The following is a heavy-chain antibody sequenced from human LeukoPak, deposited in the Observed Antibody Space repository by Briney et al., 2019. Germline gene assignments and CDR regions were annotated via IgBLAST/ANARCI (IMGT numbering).Heavy chain of an antibody. CDR2: ISSSSSYI. CDR1: GFTFSTYS. V-gene: IGHV3-21*01. Sequence: PGGSLRLSCAASGFTFSTYSMTWVRQAPGKGLEWVSSISSSSSYIYYADSVKGRFTISRDNSKNTLYLQMNSLRPEDAAVYYCARDFWFGESGAGGYFDYWGQGTLVTVSS. D-gene: IGHD3-10*01. CDR3: ARDFWFGESGAGGYFDY. J-gene: IGHJ4*02.